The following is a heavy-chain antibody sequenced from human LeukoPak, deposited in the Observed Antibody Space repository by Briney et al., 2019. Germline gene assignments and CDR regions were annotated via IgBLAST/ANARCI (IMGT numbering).Heavy chain of an antibody. CDR1: GYTFSSYD. V-gene: IGHV3-33*01. Sequence: GGSLTLSCAPSGYTFSSYDMHWVRQAPGKGLEWVAVIWYDGSNKYYADSVKGRFTISRDNSKNTLYLQMNSLRAEDTAVYYCASAFFAFDIEGHGKMVTVSS. J-gene: IGHJ3*02. CDR3: ASAFFAFDI. CDR2: IWYDGSNK.